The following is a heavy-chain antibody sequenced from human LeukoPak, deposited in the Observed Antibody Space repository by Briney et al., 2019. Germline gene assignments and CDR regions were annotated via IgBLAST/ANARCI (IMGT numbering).Heavy chain of an antibody. CDR1: GFTFSSYW. Sequence: GGSLRLSCAVSGFTFSSYWMNWVRQGLGKGLEWVANIKQDGSEKNYVDSVKGRFTISRDNAKSSLFLQMNDLRAEDTAVYYCAKGGRGNGEVYWGQGTLVTVSS. V-gene: IGHV3-7*01. J-gene: IGHJ4*02. CDR2: IKQDGSEK. CDR3: AKGGRGNGEVY. D-gene: IGHD2-8*01.